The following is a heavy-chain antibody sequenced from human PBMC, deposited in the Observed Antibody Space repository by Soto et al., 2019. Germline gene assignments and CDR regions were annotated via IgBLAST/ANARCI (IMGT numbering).Heavy chain of an antibody. CDR3: AKDTGGFSGYYYGLFDY. CDR1: GFTFSSYW. Sequence: GGSLSLSCAASGFTFSSYWMSWVRQAPGKGLEWVANIKQDGSEKYYVDSVKGRFTISRDNAKNSLYLQMNSLRAEDTALYYCAKDTGGFSGYYYGLFDYWGQGTLVTVSS. CDR2: IKQDGSEK. V-gene: IGHV3-7*03. D-gene: IGHD3-22*01. J-gene: IGHJ4*02.